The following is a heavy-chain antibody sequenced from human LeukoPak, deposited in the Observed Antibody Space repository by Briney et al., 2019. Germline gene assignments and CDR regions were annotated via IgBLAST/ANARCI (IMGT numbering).Heavy chain of an antibody. CDR2: MFYSGNT. J-gene: IGHJ5*01. Sequence: SETLSLTCTVSGGSISSYYWSWIRQPAGKGLEWIGRMFYSGNTDYNPSLKSRLTMSIDTSKNQFSLKLSSVTAADTAVYFCARDQEHCSGTSCYPYWYDSWGQGTLVTVSS. CDR3: ARDQEHCSGTSCYPYWYDS. V-gene: IGHV4-4*07. D-gene: IGHD2-2*01. CDR1: GGSISSYY.